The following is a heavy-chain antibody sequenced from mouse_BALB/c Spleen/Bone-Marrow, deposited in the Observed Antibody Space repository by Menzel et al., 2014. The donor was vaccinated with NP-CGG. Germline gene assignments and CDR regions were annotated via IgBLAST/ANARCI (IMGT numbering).Heavy chain of an antibody. CDR1: GYIFSNYW. CDR3: AKEIYWCFDI. CDR2: ILPGSGST. Sequence: QVQLQQSGAELMKPGASVKISCMATGYIFSNYWIEWVKQRPGHGLEWIGEILPGSGSTDYNENFKGKATFTADTSPNTPSMQLCSLSSAGSAVYYSAKEIYWCFDIWGAESTLTVSS. V-gene: IGHV1-9*01. J-gene: IGHJ1*01.